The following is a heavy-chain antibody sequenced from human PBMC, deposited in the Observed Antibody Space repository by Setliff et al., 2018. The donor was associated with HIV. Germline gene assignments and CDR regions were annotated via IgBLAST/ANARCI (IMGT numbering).Heavy chain of an antibody. CDR3: ARAIAAAGTLDAFDI. J-gene: IGHJ3*02. CDR1: GYTFTSYG. D-gene: IGHD6-13*01. CDR2: ISTYNGST. Sequence: ASVKVSCKASGYTFTSYGITWVRQAPGQGLEWMGWISTYNGSTHYAQKLQGRVTMTTDTSTSTAYMELRSLRSDDTAMYYCARAIAAAGTLDAFDIWGQGTMVTVSS. V-gene: IGHV1-18*01.